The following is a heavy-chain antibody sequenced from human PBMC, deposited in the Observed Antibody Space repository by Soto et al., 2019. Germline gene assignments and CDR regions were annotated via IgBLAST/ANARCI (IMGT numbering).Heavy chain of an antibody. CDR3: ARTRGGYDSNYYYYMDV. D-gene: IGHD5-12*01. J-gene: IGHJ6*03. CDR2: IYYSGST. CDR1: GGSISSSSYY. V-gene: IGHV4-39*01. Sequence: SETLSLTCTVSGGSISSSSYYWGWIRQPPGKGLEWIGCIYYSGSTYYNPSLKSRVTISVDTSKNQFSLKLSSVTAADTAVYYCARTRGGYDSNYYYYMDVWGKGTTVTVSS.